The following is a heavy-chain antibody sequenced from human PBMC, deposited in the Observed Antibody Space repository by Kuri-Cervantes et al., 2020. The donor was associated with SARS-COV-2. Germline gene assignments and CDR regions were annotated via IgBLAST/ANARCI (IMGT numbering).Heavy chain of an antibody. CDR2: INPSGGST. CDR1: GGTFSSYA. CDR3: ARELIAAAGLGEVDY. Sequence: ASVKVSCKASGGTFSSYAISWVRQAPGQGLEWMGIINPSGGSTSYAQKFQGRVTMTRDTSTSTAYMELRSLRSDDTAVYYCARELIAAAGLGEVDYWGQGTLVTVSS. V-gene: IGHV1-46*01. D-gene: IGHD6-13*01. J-gene: IGHJ4*02.